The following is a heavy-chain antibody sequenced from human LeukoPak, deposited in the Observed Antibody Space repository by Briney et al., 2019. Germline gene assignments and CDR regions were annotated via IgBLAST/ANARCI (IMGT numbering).Heavy chain of an antibody. J-gene: IGHJ4*02. D-gene: IGHD6-13*01. CDR1: GFTFSSYW. CDR3: ATSRGSWPDYFDY. V-gene: IGHV3-7*01. Sequence: GGSLRLSCAASGFTFSSYWMSWVRQAPGKGLEWVANIRQDGSEKFYVDSVKGRFTISRDNAKNSLNLQMNSLRAEDTAVYYCATSRGSWPDYFDYWGQGTLVTVSS. CDR2: IRQDGSEK.